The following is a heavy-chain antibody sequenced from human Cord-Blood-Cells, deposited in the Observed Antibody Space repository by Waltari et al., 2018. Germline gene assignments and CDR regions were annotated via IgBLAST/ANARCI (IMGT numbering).Heavy chain of an antibody. J-gene: IGHJ5*02. CDR3: ARGITMVRGVTASNWFDH. V-gene: IGHV4-34*01. CDR1: GGSFSGYY. CDR2: INHRGST. D-gene: IGHD3-10*01. Sequence: QVQLQQWGAGLLKPSETLSLTCAVYGGSFSGYYWSWIRQPPGKGLEWIGEINHRGSTHYNPPLKSRVTISVDTSKNQFSLKLGSVTAADTAVYYCARGITMVRGVTASNWFDHWGQGTLVTVSS.